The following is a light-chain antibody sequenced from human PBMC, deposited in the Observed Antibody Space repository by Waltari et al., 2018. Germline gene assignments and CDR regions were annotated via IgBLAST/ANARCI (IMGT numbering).Light chain of an antibody. CDR1: QSLTKRY. V-gene: IGKV3-20*01. J-gene: IGKJ2*01. CDR3: QRYGSSVLYT. Sequence: VLTQSPGTLSLSPGERATLSCRASQSLTKRYLAWYQQKPGQAPRLLIYGASSRAAGIPDRFSGSGSGTDFTLTISRLEPEDFAVYYCQRYGSSVLYTFGQGTKLEIK. CDR2: GAS.